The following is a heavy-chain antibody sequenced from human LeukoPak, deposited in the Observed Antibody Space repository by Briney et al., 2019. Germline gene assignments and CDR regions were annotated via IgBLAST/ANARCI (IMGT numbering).Heavy chain of an antibody. V-gene: IGHV3-21*01. CDR1: GFTFSSYS. J-gene: IGHJ4*02. D-gene: IGHD6-6*01. CDR3: ARAGGSIAAHIDY. CDR2: ISSSSSYI. Sequence: GGSLRLSCAASGFTFSSYSMNWVRQAPGKGLEWVSSISSSSSYIYYADSVKGRFTISRDNAKNSLYLQMNSLRAEDTAVYNCARAGGSIAAHIDYWGQGTLVTVSS.